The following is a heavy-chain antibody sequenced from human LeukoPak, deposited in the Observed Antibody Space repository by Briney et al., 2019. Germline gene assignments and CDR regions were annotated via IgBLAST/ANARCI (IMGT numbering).Heavy chain of an antibody. D-gene: IGHD2-2*02. Sequence: ASVKVSCKASGYTFTSYGISWVRQAPGQGLEWMGWISAYNGNTNYAQKLQGRVTMTTDTSTSTAYMELRSLRSDDTAVYYCAREGDCSSTSCYTVDWFDPWGQGTLVTVSS. CDR2: ISAYNGNT. CDR3: AREGDCSSTSCYTVDWFDP. V-gene: IGHV1-18*01. J-gene: IGHJ5*02. CDR1: GYTFTSYG.